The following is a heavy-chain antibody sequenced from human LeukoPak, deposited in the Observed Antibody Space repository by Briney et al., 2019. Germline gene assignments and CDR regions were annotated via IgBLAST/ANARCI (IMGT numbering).Heavy chain of an antibody. D-gene: IGHD1-14*01. CDR2: IYYSGST. Sequence: PSETLSLTCTVSGGSISSSSYYWGWIRQPPGKGLEWIGSIYYSGSTYYNPSLKSRVTISVDTSKNQFSLKLSSVTAADTAVYYCARDIRGSSFYWGQGTLVTVSS. J-gene: IGHJ4*02. CDR1: GGSISSSSYY. V-gene: IGHV4-39*07. CDR3: ARDIRGSSFY.